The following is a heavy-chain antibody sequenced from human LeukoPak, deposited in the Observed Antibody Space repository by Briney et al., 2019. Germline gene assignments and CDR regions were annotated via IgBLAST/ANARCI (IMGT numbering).Heavy chain of an antibody. CDR3: ARLQDYSNYLGYFDY. CDR1: GYSFTSYW. CDR2: IYPGDSDT. J-gene: IGHJ4*02. D-gene: IGHD4-11*01. V-gene: IGHV5-51*01. Sequence: GESLKISCKGSGYSFTSYWIGWVRQMPGKGLEGMGIIYPGDSDTRYSPSFQGQVTISADKSISTAYLQWSSLKASDTAMYYCARLQDYSNYLGYFDYWGQGTLVTVSS.